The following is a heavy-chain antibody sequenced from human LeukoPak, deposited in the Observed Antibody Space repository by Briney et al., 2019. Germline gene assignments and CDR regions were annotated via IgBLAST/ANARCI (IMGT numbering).Heavy chain of an antibody. J-gene: IGHJ6*03. D-gene: IGHD5-18*01. CDR1: GYTFTGYY. Sequence: ASVKVSCKASGYTFTGYYMHWVRQAPGQGLEWMGWINPNSGGTNYAQKFQGRVTMTRDTSISTAYMELSRLRSDDTAVYYCARGRRDTAMIIYYYYYYMDVWGKGTTVTISS. V-gene: IGHV1-2*02. CDR3: ARGRRDTAMIIYYYYYYMDV. CDR2: INPNSGGT.